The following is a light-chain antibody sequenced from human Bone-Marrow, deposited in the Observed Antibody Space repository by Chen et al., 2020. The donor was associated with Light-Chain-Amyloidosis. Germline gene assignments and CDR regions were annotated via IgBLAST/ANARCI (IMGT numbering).Light chain of an antibody. CDR2: EDD. CDR1: GGSVASKY. Sequence: NFMLNQPHSVSESPGKTVTISCSGSGGSVASKYMQWHQQRPGSAPPNVIDEDDKRASGVPDRFSGAIDRSSNSASLTISGLTTEDEADYYCQSYDVNSWVFGGGTRLTVL. V-gene: IGLV6-57*02. CDR3: QSYDVNSWV. J-gene: IGLJ3*02.